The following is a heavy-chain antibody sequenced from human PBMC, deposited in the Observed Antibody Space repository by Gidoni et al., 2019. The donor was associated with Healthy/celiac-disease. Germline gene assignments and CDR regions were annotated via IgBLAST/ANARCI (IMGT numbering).Heavy chain of an antibody. CDR1: GYTFTGSY. J-gene: IGHJ3*02. CDR3: ARRAGYSSTGGGDAFDI. CDR2: FNPNSGGT. V-gene: IGHV1-2*02. D-gene: IGHD6-13*01. Sequence: QVQLVQSGAEVKKPGASVKVSCKASGYTFTGSYMHWVRQAPGQGLEWMGWFNPNSGGTNYAQKFQGRVTMTRDTSISTAYMELSRLRSDDTAVYYCARRAGYSSTGGGDAFDIWGQGTMVTVSS.